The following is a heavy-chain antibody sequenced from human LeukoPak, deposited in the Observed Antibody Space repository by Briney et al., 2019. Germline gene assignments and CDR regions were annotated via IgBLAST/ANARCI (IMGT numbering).Heavy chain of an antibody. CDR2: ISSSSSTI. V-gene: IGHV3-48*01. D-gene: IGHD6-19*01. J-gene: IGHJ4*02. CDR1: GFTFSSYS. CDR3: ASWGTSGWYHY. Sequence: GGSLRLSCAASGFTFSSYSMNWARQAPGKGLEWVSYISSSSSTIYYADSVKGRFTISRDNAKNSLYLQMNSLRAEDTAVYYCASWGTSGWYHYWGQGTLVTVSS.